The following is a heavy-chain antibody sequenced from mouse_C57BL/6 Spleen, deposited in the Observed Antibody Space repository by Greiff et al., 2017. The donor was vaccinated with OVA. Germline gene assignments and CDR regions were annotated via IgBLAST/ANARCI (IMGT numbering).Heavy chain of an antibody. V-gene: IGHV1-50*01. D-gene: IGHD2-2*01. CDR3: AREGLQRRCFDY. J-gene: IGHJ2*01. Sequence: QVQLQQPGAELVKPGASVKLSCKASGYTFTSYWMQWVKQRPGQGLEWIGEIDPYDSYTNYNPKFKGKSTLPVDTSSSTAYMQLSSLTSEDSAFYDCAREGLQRRCFDYWGQGTTLTVSS. CDR2: IDPYDSYT. CDR1: GYTFTSYW.